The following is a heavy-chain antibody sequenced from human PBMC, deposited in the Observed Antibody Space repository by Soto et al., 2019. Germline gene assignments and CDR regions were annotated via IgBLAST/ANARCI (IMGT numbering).Heavy chain of an antibody. D-gene: IGHD6-19*01. J-gene: IGHJ3*02. CDR3: PRDLNGYSSGWYIAFDI. Sequence: QVQLVQSGAEVKKPGSSVKVSCKASGGTFSSYTISWVRQAPGQGLEWMGRIIPILGIANYAQKFQSRVTITADKSTSTAYMELSSMRSEDTAVYYCPRDLNGYSSGWYIAFDIWGQGTMVTVSS. CDR2: IIPILGIA. CDR1: GGTFSSYT. V-gene: IGHV1-69*08.